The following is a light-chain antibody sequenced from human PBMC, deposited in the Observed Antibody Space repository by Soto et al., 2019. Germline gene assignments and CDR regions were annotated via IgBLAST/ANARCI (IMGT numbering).Light chain of an antibody. CDR3: ISSTGSSTSYV. V-gene: IGLV2-14*01. CDR1: SSYVGGYNH. Sequence: QSVMTQPASVFGSPGDSVTISFTGTSSYVGGYNHVACYQQHPVKAPKFLIYEVSNRPSGVSNRFSGSKSGNTASLKISGLKAEDEADYYCISSTGSSTSYVFGTGTKVPVL. CDR2: EVS. J-gene: IGLJ1*01.